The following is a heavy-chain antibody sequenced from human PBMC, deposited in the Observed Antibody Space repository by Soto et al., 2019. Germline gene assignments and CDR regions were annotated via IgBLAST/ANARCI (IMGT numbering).Heavy chain of an antibody. Sequence: SETLSLTCAVSGGAISSSNWWRWVRQRPGKGLEWIGEIYHSGSTNYNPSLKSRVTISVDKSKNQFSLKLSSVTAADTAVYYCAGVDTAMVLGYWGQGTLVTVS. D-gene: IGHD5-18*01. V-gene: IGHV4-4*02. CDR2: IYHSGST. J-gene: IGHJ4*02. CDR3: AGVDTAMVLGY. CDR1: GGAISSSNW.